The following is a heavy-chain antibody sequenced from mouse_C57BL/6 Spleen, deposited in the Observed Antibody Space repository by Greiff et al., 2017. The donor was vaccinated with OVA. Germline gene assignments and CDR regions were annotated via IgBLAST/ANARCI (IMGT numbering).Heavy chain of an antibody. Sequence: VQLQQPGTELVKPGASVKLSCKASGYTFTSYWMHWVKQRPGQGLEWIGNINPSNGGTNYNEKFKSKATLTVDTSSSTAYMQLSSLTSEDSAVYYCARSRGGTWGYFDYWGQGTTLTVSS. D-gene: IGHD4-1*01. J-gene: IGHJ2*01. CDR3: ARSRGGTWGYFDY. V-gene: IGHV1-53*01. CDR1: GYTFTSYW. CDR2: INPSNGGT.